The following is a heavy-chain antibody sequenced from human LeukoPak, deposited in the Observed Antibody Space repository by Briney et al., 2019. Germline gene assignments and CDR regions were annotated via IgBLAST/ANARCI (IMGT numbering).Heavy chain of an antibody. CDR1: GGSISNYY. V-gene: IGHV4-59*08. Sequence: SETLSLTCAVSGGSISNYYWTWIRQPPGTGLEWIGYVYNSGNTNYNPSLRSRFTISIDTSKNQFSLKLNSVTAADTAVYYCARRNVLTEGEAFDIWGQGTLVTVSS. CDR2: VYNSGNT. D-gene: IGHD3-16*01. J-gene: IGHJ3*02. CDR3: ARRNVLTEGEAFDI.